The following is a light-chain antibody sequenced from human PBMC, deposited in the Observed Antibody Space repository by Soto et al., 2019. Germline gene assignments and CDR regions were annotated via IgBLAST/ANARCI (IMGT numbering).Light chain of an antibody. CDR1: QTVSSY. J-gene: IGKJ5*01. V-gene: IGKV3-11*01. CDR3: QQRSNWPPIT. Sequence: ERVMTQSTAILYMSPWERANSPCRASQTVSSYLLWYQQKPGQAPRLLIYDASNRASGTPARFSGSGSETDFTLTISSLEPEDFAVYYCQQRSNWPPITLGQGTRLEIK. CDR2: DAS.